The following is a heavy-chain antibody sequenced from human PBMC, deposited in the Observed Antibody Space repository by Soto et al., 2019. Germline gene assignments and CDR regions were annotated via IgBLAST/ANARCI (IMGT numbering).Heavy chain of an antibody. CDR3: ARFGYGGASYYFDY. CDR1: GYTFTCCS. CDR2: ITLYNGNT. Sequence: SVKVSCKASGYTFTCCSLHWLQQAPGQGLERMRWITLYNGNTNYAKKFQGRVTITKDMSLRTAYIELSSLRSEDSAVYYWARFGYGGASYYFDYWGQGTLVTVSS. D-gene: IGHD4-17*01. V-gene: IGHV1-45*02. J-gene: IGHJ4*02.